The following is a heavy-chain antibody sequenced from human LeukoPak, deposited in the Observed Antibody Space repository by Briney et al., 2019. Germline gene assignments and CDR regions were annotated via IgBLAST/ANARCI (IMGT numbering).Heavy chain of an antibody. CDR3: ARGSHGYDILTGYYPFDY. CDR2: IYYSGST. CDR1: GGSISSSSYY. J-gene: IGHJ4*02. D-gene: IGHD3-9*01. V-gene: IGHV4-39*07. Sequence: SETLSLTCTVSGGSISSSSYYWGWIRQPPGKGLEWIGSIYYSGSTYYNPSLKSRVTISVDTSKNQFSLKLSSVTAADTAVYYCARGSHGYDILTGYYPFDYWGQGTLVTVSS.